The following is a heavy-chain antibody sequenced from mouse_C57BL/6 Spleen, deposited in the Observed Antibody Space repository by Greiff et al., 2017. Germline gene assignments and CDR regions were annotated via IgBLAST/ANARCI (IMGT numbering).Heavy chain of an antibody. CDR3: ARGEVYYYGSSSFAY. D-gene: IGHD1-1*01. V-gene: IGHV1-52*01. J-gene: IGHJ3*01. Sequence: QVQLQQPGAELVRPGSSVKLSCKASGYTFTSYWMHWVKQRPIQGLEWIGNIDPSDSETHYNQKFKDKATLTVDKSSSTAYMQLSSLTSEDSAVYYCARGEVYYYGSSSFAYWGQGTLVTVSA. CDR2: IDPSDSET. CDR1: GYTFTSYW.